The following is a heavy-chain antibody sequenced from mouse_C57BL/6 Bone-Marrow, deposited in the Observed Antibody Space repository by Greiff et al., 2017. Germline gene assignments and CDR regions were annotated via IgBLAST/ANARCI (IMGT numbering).Heavy chain of an antibody. V-gene: IGHV14-4*01. CDR3: TTPRDYGSSWYFDV. D-gene: IGHD1-1*01. Sequence: EVQLQESGAELVRPGASVKLSCTASGFNIKDDYMHWVKQRPEQGLEWIGWIDPENGDTEYASKFQGKATITADTSSNTAYLQLSSLTSEDTAVYYCTTPRDYGSSWYFDVWGTGTTVTVSS. CDR2: IDPENGDT. CDR1: GFNIKDDY. J-gene: IGHJ1*03.